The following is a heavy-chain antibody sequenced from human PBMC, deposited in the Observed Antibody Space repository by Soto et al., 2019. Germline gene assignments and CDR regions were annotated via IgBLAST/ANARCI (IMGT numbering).Heavy chain of an antibody. CDR1: GFTFSSYE. CDR3: ARDSRPGIAVAPGYFDY. J-gene: IGHJ4*02. D-gene: IGHD6-19*01. V-gene: IGHV3-48*03. CDR2: ISSSGSTI. Sequence: PGGSLRLSCAASGFTFSSYEMNWVRQAPGKGLEWVSYISSSGSTIYYADSVKGRFTISRDNAKNSLYLQMNSLRAEDTAVYYCARDSRPGIAVAPGYFDYWGQGTLVTVSS.